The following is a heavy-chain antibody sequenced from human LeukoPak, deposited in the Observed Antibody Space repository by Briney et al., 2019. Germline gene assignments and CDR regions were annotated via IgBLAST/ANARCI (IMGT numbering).Heavy chain of an antibody. CDR1: GFTFSSYA. CDR3: AKGANVAVAGTYWFDP. J-gene: IGHJ5*02. Sequence: GGSLRLSCAASGFTFSSYAMSWVRQAPGKGLEWVSSIRNSGGRTSYTDSVKGRFTISRDNAKNSLYLQMNSLRAEDTALYYCAKGANVAVAGTYWFDPWGQGTLVTVSS. D-gene: IGHD6-19*01. V-gene: IGHV3-23*01. CDR2: IRNSGGRT.